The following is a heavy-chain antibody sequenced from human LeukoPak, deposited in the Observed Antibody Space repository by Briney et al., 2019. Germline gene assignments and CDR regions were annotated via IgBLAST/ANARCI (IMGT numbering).Heavy chain of an antibody. Sequence: SGTLSLTCAVSGGSISSSNWWSWVRQPPGKGLEWIGEIYHSGSTNYNPSLKSRVTISVDKSKNQFSLKLSSVIAADTAVYYCARDHVVVVAATHQGYYYGMDVWGQGTTVTVSS. J-gene: IGHJ6*02. CDR2: IYHSGST. D-gene: IGHD2-15*01. CDR1: GGSISSSNW. CDR3: ARDHVVVVAATHQGYYYGMDV. V-gene: IGHV4-4*02.